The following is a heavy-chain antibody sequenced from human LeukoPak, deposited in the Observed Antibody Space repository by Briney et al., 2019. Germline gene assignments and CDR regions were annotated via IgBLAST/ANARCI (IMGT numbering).Heavy chain of an antibody. Sequence: ASVKVSCKASGDTFTTYYMHWVRQAPGQGLGWMGIINPSGDSTNYAQKFQGRVTMTRDTSTSTVYMDLSSLRSEDTAVYYCARGSSAAPGQASWFDPWGQGTLVTVSS. CDR1: GDTFTTYY. J-gene: IGHJ5*02. CDR2: INPSGDST. D-gene: IGHD2-2*01. CDR3: ARGSSAAPGQASWFDP. V-gene: IGHV1-46*01.